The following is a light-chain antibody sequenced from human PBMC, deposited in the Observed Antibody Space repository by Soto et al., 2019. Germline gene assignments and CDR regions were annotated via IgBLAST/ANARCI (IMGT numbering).Light chain of an antibody. V-gene: IGKV1-5*01. CDR1: QNIDKW. J-gene: IGKJ1*01. CDR2: DAS. Sequence: DIQMTQSPSTLSASVGDRVSITCRASQNIDKWLAWYQQKPQKAPKLLIFDASTLESGVPSRFSGSGSGTEFTLTISSLQPDDFATYYCQQYNTYQGTFGPGTKVDNK. CDR3: QQYNTYQGT.